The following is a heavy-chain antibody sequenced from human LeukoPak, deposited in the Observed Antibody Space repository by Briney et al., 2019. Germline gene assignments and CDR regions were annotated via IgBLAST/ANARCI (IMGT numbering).Heavy chain of an antibody. V-gene: IGHV1-24*01. J-gene: IGHJ5*02. CDR3: ARGAGGYCSGGSCYTLFDP. CDR1: GYTLTELS. D-gene: IGHD2-15*01. Sequence: ASVKVSCKVSGYTLTELSMHWVRQAPGKGLEWMGGFDPEDGETIYAQKFQGRVTMTEDTSTDTAYMELSSLRAEDTAVYYCARGAGGYCSGGSCYTLFDPWGQGTLVTVSS. CDR2: FDPEDGET.